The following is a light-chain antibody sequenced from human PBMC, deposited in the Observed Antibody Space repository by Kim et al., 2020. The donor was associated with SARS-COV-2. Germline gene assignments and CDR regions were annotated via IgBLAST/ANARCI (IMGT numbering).Light chain of an antibody. V-gene: IGKV1-5*03. J-gene: IGKJ1*01. CDR3: QHYIHHMWT. CDR1: QNINSW. Sequence: SAFVGDRVTISCRASQNINSWLAWYQQKPGKAPNLLIYQASSLKSGVPSRFSGSGSGTEFTLTISSLQPDDFATYYCQHYIHHMWTFGQGTKLEIK. CDR2: QAS.